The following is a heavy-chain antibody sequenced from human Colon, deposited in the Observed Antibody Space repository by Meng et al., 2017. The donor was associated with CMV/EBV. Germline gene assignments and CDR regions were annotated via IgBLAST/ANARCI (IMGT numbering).Heavy chain of an antibody. CDR3: AKDQHGIDYYYSYGMDV. CDR2: IWYDASNA. Sequence: GGSLRLSCAASGFTFSSHAMHWVRQAPGKGLEWVAVIWYDASNAYYSDSAKGRFSISRDNSKNSLYLQMNSLRAEDTAVYYCAKDQHGIDYYYSYGMDVWGQGTTVTVSS. J-gene: IGHJ6*02. V-gene: IGHV3-33*06. D-gene: IGHD1-14*01. CDR1: GFTFSSHA.